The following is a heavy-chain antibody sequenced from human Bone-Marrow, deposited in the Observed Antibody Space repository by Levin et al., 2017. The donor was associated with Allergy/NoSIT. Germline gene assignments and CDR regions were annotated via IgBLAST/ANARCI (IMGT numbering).Heavy chain of an antibody. CDR1: GFTFSSYA. Sequence: HPGGSLRLSCAASGFTFSSYAMSWVRQAPGKGLEWVSAISGSGDSTYYADSVKGRFTISRDNSKNTLYLQMNSLRAEDTAVYYCAKDLVRGFGGSLDYWGQGTLVTVSS. D-gene: IGHD3-10*01. CDR2: ISGSGDST. V-gene: IGHV3-23*01. CDR3: AKDLVRGFGGSLDY. J-gene: IGHJ4*02.